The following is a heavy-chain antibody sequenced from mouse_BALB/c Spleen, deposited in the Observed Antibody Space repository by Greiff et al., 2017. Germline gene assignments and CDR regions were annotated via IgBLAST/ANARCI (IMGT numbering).Heavy chain of an antibody. CDR1: GYTFTDYN. V-gene: IGHV1S29*02. CDR2: IYPYNGGT. J-gene: IGHJ3*01. CDR3: ARDSSGPAWFAY. D-gene: IGHD3-2*01. Sequence: EVHLVESGPELVKPGASVKISCKASGYTFTDYNMHWVKQSHGKSLEWIGYIYPYNGGTGYNQKFKSKATLTVDNSSSTAYMELRSLTSEDSAVYYCARDSSGPAWFAYWGQGTLVTVSA.